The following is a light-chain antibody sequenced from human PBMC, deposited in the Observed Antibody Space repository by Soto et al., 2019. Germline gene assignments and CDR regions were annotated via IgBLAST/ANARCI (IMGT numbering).Light chain of an antibody. J-gene: IGLJ1*01. V-gene: IGLV1-44*01. Sequence: QSVLTQPPSASATPGERVTISCSGSNSNIGTNTVNWYQQLPGTAPRLLIYTNNQRPSGVPQRFSGSNTGTSASLAIGGLQSEDGADYYCAAWDDSQGAYVLRTGTKV. CDR1: NSNIGTNT. CDR2: TNN. CDR3: AAWDDSQGAYV.